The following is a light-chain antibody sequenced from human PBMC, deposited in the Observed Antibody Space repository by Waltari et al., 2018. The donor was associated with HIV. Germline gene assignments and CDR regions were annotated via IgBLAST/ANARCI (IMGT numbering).Light chain of an antibody. CDR1: NLGNNP. V-gene: IGLV3-21*02. CDR2: DDT. J-gene: IGLJ2*01. Sequence: SYVLTQAPWLSVAPGQTATFTCGNLGNNPVSWYRQRPGQAPVLVVFDDTYRSPGIPARLSGATSGSQATLTITRVEVGDEADYFCQVWDKSYREAVFGGGTQLTVL. CDR3: QVWDKSYREAV.